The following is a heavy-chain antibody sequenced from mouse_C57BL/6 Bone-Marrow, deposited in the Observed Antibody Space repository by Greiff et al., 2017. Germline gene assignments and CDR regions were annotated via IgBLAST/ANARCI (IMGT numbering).Heavy chain of an antibody. J-gene: IGHJ1*03. D-gene: IGHD3-1*01. Sequence: EVQLKQSGPVLVKPGASVKMSCKASGYTFTDYYMNWVKQSHGKSLEWIGVINPYNGGTSYNQKFKGKATLTVDKSSSTAYMELNSLTSEDSAVYYCAREGYDWYFDVWGTGTTVTVSS. CDR1: GYTFTDYY. V-gene: IGHV1-19*01. CDR3: AREGYDWYFDV. CDR2: INPYNGGT.